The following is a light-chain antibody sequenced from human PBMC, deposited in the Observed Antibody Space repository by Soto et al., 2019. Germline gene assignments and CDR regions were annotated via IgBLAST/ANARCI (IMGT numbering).Light chain of an antibody. CDR3: QQYHNWPPQYT. CDR2: GAS. J-gene: IGKJ2*01. CDR1: QTVDSN. V-gene: IGKV3-15*01. Sequence: EIVMTQSPATLSVSPGERATLSCRASQTVDSNLAWYQQKPGQAPRLLIHGASTRATGVPARFSGSGSGTEFTLTISSLQSEDFAVYYCQQYHNWPPQYTFGQGTKLQIK.